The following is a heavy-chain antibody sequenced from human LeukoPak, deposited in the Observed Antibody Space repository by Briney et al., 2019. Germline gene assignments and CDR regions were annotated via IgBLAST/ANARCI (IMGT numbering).Heavy chain of an antibody. D-gene: IGHD3-16*02. CDR2: INPNSGGT. J-gene: IGHJ4*02. CDR3: AIHQYDYVWGSYRSV. CDR1: GYTFTGYY. Sequence: ASVKVSCKASGYTFTGYYMHWVRQAPGQGLEWMGWINPNSGGTNYAQKFQGWVTMTRDTSISTAYMELSRLRSDDTAVYYCAIHQYDYVWGSYRSVGGQGTLVTVSS. V-gene: IGHV1-2*04.